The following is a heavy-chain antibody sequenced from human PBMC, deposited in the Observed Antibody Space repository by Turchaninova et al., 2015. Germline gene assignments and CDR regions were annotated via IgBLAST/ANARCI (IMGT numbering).Heavy chain of an antibody. CDR2: TYYRSRWYN. Sequence: QVQLQQSGPALVKPARPMSSPWAISGYSVTSNSSAWNWISQSPSKGLVGMERTYYRSRWYNDYALSVKSRITINSDTSENQFSLRLNSVTPEDTAVYYCARGGTYFKGFEFWGQGALVTVSS. D-gene: IGHD1-26*01. V-gene: IGHV6-1*01. CDR1: GYSVTSNSSA. J-gene: IGHJ4*02. CDR3: ARGGTYFKGFEF.